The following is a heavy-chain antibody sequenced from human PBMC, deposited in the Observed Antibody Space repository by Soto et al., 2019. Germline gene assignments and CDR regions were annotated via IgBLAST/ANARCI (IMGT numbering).Heavy chain of an antibody. J-gene: IGHJ5*02. CDR2: INPNSGGT. Sequence: QVQLVQSGAEVKKPGASVKVSCKASGYTFTGYYMHWVRQAPGQGLEWMGWINPNSGGTNYAQKFQGRVTMTRDTSISTADMALRRVGSGDSAVYDRGGHPLLARFGELSWFDPWGQGTLVTVSS. CDR1: GYTFTGYY. V-gene: IGHV1-2*02. CDR3: GGHPLLARFGELSWFDP. D-gene: IGHD3-10*01.